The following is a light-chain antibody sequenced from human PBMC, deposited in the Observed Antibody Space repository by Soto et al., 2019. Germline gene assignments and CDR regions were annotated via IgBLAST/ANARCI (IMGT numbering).Light chain of an antibody. Sequence: IQLTQSPSSLSASVGDRVAITCRASQGISSSLAWYQQKPGKAPELLIDAASTLQSGVPSRFSGSGSGTDFTLTISSLQPEDFATYYCQQLNSYPITFGQGTRLEIK. V-gene: IGKV1-9*01. CDR3: QQLNSYPIT. CDR1: QGISSS. CDR2: AAS. J-gene: IGKJ5*01.